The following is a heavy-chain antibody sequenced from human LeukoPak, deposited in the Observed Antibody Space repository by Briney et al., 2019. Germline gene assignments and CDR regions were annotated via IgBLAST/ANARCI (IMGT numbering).Heavy chain of an antibody. V-gene: IGHV4-39*01. J-gene: IGHJ6*02. CDR2: AYYTGDI. CDR3: GRHVSNGWDFHYGLDV. CDR1: GGSVASTGRY. D-gene: IGHD6-19*01. Sequence: SETLSLTCTVSGGSVASTGRYWGWIRQPPGKGLEWIGSAYYTGDIYSPPSLKSRLTISVDTSKNQFALTLSSVTAADTAVYYCGRHVSNGWDFHYGLDVWGRGTTVAVSS.